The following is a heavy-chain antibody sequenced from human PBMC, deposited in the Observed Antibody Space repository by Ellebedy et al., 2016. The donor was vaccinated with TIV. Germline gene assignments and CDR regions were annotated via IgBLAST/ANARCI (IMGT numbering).Heavy chain of an antibody. CDR3: ARGVPYYDFWSGYPRWPYYFDY. Sequence: SQTLSLTCAVYGGSFSGYYWSWIRQAPGKGLDWIAEINHSGSTNYNPSLKSRVTISADTSKKQVSLKLSSVTAADTAVYYCARGVPYYDFWSGYPRWPYYFDYWGQGTLVTVSS. D-gene: IGHD3-3*01. CDR1: GGSFSGYY. CDR2: INHSGST. J-gene: IGHJ4*02. V-gene: IGHV4-34*01.